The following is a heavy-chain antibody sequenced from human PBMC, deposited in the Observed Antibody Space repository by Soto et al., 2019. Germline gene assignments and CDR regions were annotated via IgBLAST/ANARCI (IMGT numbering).Heavy chain of an antibody. J-gene: IGHJ6*02. CDR3: VKGRGSYEVKFGMDV. CDR1: GFTFSSYS. V-gene: IGHV3-21*04. Sequence: GGSLRLSCAASGFTFSSYSMNWVRQAPGKGLEWVSSISSSSSYIYHADSVKGRFTISRDNARNSLYLQMNSLRAEDTALYYCVKGRGSYEVKFGMDVWGQGTTVTVSS. D-gene: IGHD6-25*01. CDR2: ISSSSSYI.